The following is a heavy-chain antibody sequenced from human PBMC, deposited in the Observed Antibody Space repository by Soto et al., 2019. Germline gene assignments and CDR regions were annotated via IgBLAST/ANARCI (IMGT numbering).Heavy chain of an antibody. CDR2: IYFDGITT. V-gene: IGHV3-74*01. Sequence: EVQLVESGGGVVQPGGPLGPSGPAPGFTSKPHWIPWVRQPQGKGLVWVSRIYFDGITTNYADSVKGRLTVSRDNAKNTVYLHVNTLRDEDTAVYYCARGGAMGVDYWGQGTLVTVSS. D-gene: IGHD1-26*01. J-gene: IGHJ4*02. CDR1: GFTSKPHW. CDR3: ARGGAMGVDY.